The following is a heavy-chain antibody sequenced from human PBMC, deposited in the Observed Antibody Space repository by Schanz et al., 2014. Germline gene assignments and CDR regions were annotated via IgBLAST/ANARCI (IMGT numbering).Heavy chain of an antibody. V-gene: IGHV3-66*01. CDR3: ARGGGAAAST. CDR1: GFTVSNNL. J-gene: IGHJ5*02. D-gene: IGHD6-13*01. CDR2: IYSGGST. Sequence: EVQLVESGGGLVQPGGSLRLSCAASGFTVSNNLMRWVRQAPGKGLEWVSIIYSGGSTFYADSVKGRFTISRDNSKNTRYLQMNSLRAEDTAVYYCARGGGAAASTWGQGTLVTVSS.